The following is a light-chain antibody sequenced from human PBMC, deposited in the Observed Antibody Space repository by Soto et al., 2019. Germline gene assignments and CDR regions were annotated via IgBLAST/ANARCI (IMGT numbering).Light chain of an antibody. CDR3: QQYVTSSPRT. CDR2: GIS. CDR1: QSVSIL. J-gene: IGKJ1*01. Sequence: EIVMTQSPATLSVSPGERATLSCRASQSVSILLAWYQQKPGQAPRLLMYGISRRATGIPDRFSGSGSGTDFTLTITRLEPEDFAVYYCQQYVTSSPRTFGQGTKVDIK. V-gene: IGKV3-20*01.